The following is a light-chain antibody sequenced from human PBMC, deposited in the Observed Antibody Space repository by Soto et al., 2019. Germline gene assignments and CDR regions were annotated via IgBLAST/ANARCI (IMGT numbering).Light chain of an antibody. CDR2: DVS. Sequence: QSVLTQPASGSGSPGQSITISCTGTSSDVGGYNYVSWYQQHPGKAPKLMIYDVSNRPSGVSNRFSGSKSGNSASLTISGLQAEDEADYYCSSYTSSSTLRVFGTGTKLTVL. CDR1: SSDVGGYNY. J-gene: IGLJ1*01. V-gene: IGLV2-14*01. CDR3: SSYTSSSTLRV.